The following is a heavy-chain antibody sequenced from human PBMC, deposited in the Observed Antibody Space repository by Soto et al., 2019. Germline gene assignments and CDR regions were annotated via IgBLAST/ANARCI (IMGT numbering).Heavy chain of an antibody. D-gene: IGHD6-6*01. Sequence: QVQLVESGGGVVQPGKSLRLSCEASGFTFSSYAMHWARQAPGKRLEWVTVIAIRGGDEYYAASVRGRFTISRDDSKNTLYLQMDSLIVEDTAVYYCARGTIVARQHLDYGGEGTLVTVSS. CDR2: IAIRGGDE. J-gene: IGHJ4*02. V-gene: IGHV3-30*03. CDR3: ARGTIVARQHLDY. CDR1: GFTFSSYA.